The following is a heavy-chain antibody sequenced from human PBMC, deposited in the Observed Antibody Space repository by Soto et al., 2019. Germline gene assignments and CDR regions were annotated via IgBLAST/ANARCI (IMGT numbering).Heavy chain of an antibody. CDR2: INHVGNT. CDR1: DGSFSGYY. J-gene: IGHJ5*02. Sequence: QAQLQQWGAGLLKPSETLSLTCAVSDGSFSGYYWSWIRRPPGKGLEWIGEINHVGNTNYNPSLKGRRTISAAPAKKQSSLILSSLTAADTADYYCASGIRGVGAAGAVAWFDPWGQGTLVTVSS. V-gene: IGHV4-34*01. CDR3: ASGIRGVGAAGAVAWFDP. D-gene: IGHD6-13*01.